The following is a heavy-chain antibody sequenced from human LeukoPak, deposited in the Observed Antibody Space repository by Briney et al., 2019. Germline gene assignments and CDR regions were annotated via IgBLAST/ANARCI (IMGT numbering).Heavy chain of an antibody. V-gene: IGHV3-23*01. CDR3: AKDRPTWPIDY. CDR2: ISSSGGDT. Sequence: PGGSLRLSCAASGFTFSSYSMSWVRQAPGKGLEWVSSISSSGGDTYYADSVKGRYTISRDNSKNTLFLQMNSLRVEDTAVYYCAKDRPTWPIDYWGQGTLVTVSS. J-gene: IGHJ4*02. CDR1: GFTFSSYS. D-gene: IGHD5-12*01.